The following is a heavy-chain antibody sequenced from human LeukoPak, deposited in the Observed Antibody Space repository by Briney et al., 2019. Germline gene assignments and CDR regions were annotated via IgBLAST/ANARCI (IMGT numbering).Heavy chain of an antibody. CDR3: ARGYSGSYYGLLYAFDI. V-gene: IGHV4-61*02. Sequence: TLSLTCTVSGGSISSGSYYWSWIRQPAGKGLEWIGRIYTSGSTNYNPSLKSRVTISVDTSKNQFSLKLSSVTAADTAVYYCARGYSGSYYGLLYAFDIWGQGTMVTVSS. J-gene: IGHJ3*02. CDR1: GGSISSGSYY. D-gene: IGHD1-26*01. CDR2: IYTSGST.